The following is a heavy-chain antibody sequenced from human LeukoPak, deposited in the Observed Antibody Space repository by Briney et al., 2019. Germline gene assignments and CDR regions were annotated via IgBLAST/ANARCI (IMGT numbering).Heavy chain of an antibody. CDR1: GFTFSTYA. V-gene: IGHV3-20*04. Sequence: PGGSLRLSCVVSGFTFSTYAMSWVRQAPGKGLEWVSAISSSGGTTGYADSVKGRFTISTDNAKNSLHLQMNSLRAEDTAFYYCARVRYSSGWYYDSWGQGTLVTVSS. CDR2: ISSSGGTT. CDR3: ARVRYSSGWYYDS. J-gene: IGHJ4*02. D-gene: IGHD6-13*01.